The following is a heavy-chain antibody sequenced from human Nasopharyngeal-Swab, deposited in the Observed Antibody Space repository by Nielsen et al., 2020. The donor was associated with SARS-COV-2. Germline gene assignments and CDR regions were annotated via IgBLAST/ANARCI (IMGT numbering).Heavy chain of an antibody. CDR2: ISAYNGNT. CDR3: ARGRGAERTTFGDY. V-gene: IGHV1-18*01. J-gene: IGHJ4*02. Sequence: WVRQAPGQGLEWMGRISAYNGNTNYAQKLQGRVTMTTDTSTSTAYMELRSLRSDDTAVYYCARGRGAERTTFGDYWGQGTLVTVSS. D-gene: IGHD3-3*01.